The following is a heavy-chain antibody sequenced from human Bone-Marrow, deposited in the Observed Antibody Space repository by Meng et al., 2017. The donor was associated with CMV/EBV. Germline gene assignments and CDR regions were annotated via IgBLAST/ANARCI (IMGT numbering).Heavy chain of an antibody. J-gene: IGHJ3*02. V-gene: IGHV1-18*01. D-gene: IGHD3-10*01. CDR1: GHTFTSYG. CDR3: ARRKAVLGSAFDI. CDR2: ISGYNGNT. Sequence: ASVKVSCKASGHTFTSYGISWVRQAPGQGLEWMAWISGYNGNTNYAQKFQGRVTMTTDTSTSTVYMDLRSLRSDDTAVYYCARRKAVLGSAFDIWGQGTKVTVSS.